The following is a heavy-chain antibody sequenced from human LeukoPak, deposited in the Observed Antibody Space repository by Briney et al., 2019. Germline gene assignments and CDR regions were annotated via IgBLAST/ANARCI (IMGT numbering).Heavy chain of an antibody. J-gene: IGHJ4*02. CDR3: ARNENSGWGYFDY. V-gene: IGHV3-23*01. D-gene: IGHD5-12*01. CDR1: GFTFSGYA. Sequence: GGSLRLSCAASGFTFSGYAMNWVRQAPGKGLEWVSAISGGGISSTYYADSVKGRFTISRDNSKDTLYLQMNSLRAEDTAVYYCARNENSGWGYFDYWGQGTLVTVSS. CDR2: ISGGGISST.